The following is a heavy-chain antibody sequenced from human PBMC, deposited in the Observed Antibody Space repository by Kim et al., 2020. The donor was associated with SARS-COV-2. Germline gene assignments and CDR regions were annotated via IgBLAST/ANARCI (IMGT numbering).Heavy chain of an antibody. CDR3: ARVLQRNNGYDMDV. J-gene: IGHJ6*02. CDR1: GYTFTSYY. Sequence: ASVKVSCKASGYTFTSYYMHWVRQAPGQGLEWMGTINPSGGSTNYAQKFQGRVTMTRDTSTSTIYMELSSLRSEDTAVYYCARVLQRNNGYDMDVWGQGTTVTVSS. V-gene: IGHV1-46*01. D-gene: IGHD1-1*01. CDR2: INPSGGST.